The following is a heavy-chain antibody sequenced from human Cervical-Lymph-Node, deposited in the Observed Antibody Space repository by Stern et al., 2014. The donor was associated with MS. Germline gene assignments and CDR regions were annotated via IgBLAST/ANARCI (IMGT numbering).Heavy chain of an antibody. CDR2: IHYRGST. CDR1: GGSISSTGHY. V-gene: IGHV4-31*03. J-gene: IGHJ4*02. CDR3: ARSDRLWGSFDY. Sequence: QVQLQESGPGLVKPSQTLPLTCTVSGGSISSTGHYWSWIRQHPGKGLEWIGYIHYRGSTYYNPSLKSRGTISVDTSKNQFSLNLSSGTAADTALYYCARSDRLWGSFDYWGQGRLVTVSS. D-gene: IGHD3-16*01.